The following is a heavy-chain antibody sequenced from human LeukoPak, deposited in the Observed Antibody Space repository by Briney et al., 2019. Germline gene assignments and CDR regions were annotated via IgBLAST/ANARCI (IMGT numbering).Heavy chain of an antibody. CDR3: ARGPPGRY. V-gene: IGHV3-21*04. CDR1: GLTFNTYT. D-gene: IGHD1-26*01. J-gene: IGHJ4*02. Sequence: GGSLRLSCAASGLTFNTYTMNWVRRAPGKGLEWISSITSGGDFTYYADSVKGRFTISRDNSKNTLYLQMNSLRAEDTAVYYCARGPPGRYWGQGTLVTVSS. CDR2: ITSGGDFT.